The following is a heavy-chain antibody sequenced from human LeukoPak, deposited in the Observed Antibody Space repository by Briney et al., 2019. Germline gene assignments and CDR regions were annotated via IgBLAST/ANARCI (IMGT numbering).Heavy chain of an antibody. CDR2: IYYSGST. Sequence: SETLSLTCTVSGGSISSGGYYWSWIRQHPGKGLEWIGYIYYSGSTYYSPSLKSRVTISVDTSKNQFSLKLSSVTAADTAVYYCAREIGSGSGFDYWGQGTLVTVSS. CDR3: AREIGSGSGFDY. J-gene: IGHJ4*02. D-gene: IGHD3-10*01. V-gene: IGHV4-31*03. CDR1: GGSISSGGYY.